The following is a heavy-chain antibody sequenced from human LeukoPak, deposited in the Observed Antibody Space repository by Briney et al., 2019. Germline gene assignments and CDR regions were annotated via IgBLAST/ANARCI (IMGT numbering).Heavy chain of an antibody. J-gene: IGHJ4*02. CDR3: ARDNGSGYYDSTGYPDY. D-gene: IGHD3-22*01. V-gene: IGHV4-59*01. CDR1: GGSFSTYY. Sequence: PSETLSLTCTVSGGSFSTYYWSWIRQPPGKGLEWIGYISYSGSTNYNPSLKSRVTMSIDTSKNQFSLKLRSVTAADTAVYYCARDNGSGYYDSTGYPDYWGQGTLVTVSS. CDR2: ISYSGST.